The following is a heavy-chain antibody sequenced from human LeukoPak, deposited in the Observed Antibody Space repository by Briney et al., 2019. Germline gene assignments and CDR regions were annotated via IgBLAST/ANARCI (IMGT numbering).Heavy chain of an antibody. CDR3: ARDRGSGYDSSGYYYSSRGMDV. Sequence: SQTLSLTCTVSGGSISSGGYYWSWIRQHPGKGLEWIGYIYYSGSTYYNPSLKSRVTISVDTSKNQFSLKLSSVTAADTAVYYCARDRGSGYDSSGYYYSSRGMDVWGQGTTVIVSS. V-gene: IGHV4-31*03. D-gene: IGHD3-22*01. CDR1: GGSISSGGYY. J-gene: IGHJ6*02. CDR2: IYYSGST.